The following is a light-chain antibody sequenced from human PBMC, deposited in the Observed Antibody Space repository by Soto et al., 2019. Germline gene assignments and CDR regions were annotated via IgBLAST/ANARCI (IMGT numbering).Light chain of an antibody. V-gene: IGKV3-20*01. CDR2: DAA. J-gene: IGKJ4*01. Sequence: EIVLTQSPGTLSLSPGERVTLSCRASQSVTNSYVAWYQQKPGQAPRLLIYDAATRATGIPDRFSGSGSGTDFSLTISRLEPEDLAVYFCQQYGSSPLTFGGVTKVEIK. CDR1: QSVTNSY. CDR3: QQYGSSPLT.